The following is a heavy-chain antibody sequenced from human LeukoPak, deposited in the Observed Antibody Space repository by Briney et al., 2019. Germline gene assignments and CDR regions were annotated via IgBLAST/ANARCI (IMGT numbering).Heavy chain of an antibody. V-gene: IGHV4-59*01. CDR2: FYNRGTT. CDR3: ARDRRSSWTRWFDP. D-gene: IGHD6-13*01. CDR1: GGSISGYY. J-gene: IGHJ5*02. Sequence: SETLSLTCTVSGGSISGYYWGWIRQPPGKELEWMGYFYNRGTTNYNPSLKSRITISVDTSKNQFSLKLSSVTAADTAVYYCARDRRSSWTRWFDPWGQGTLVTVSS.